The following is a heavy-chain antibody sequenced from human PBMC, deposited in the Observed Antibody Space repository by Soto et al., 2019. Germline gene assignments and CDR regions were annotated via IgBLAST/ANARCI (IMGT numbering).Heavy chain of an antibody. J-gene: IGHJ6*02. V-gene: IGHV1-2*04. CDR2: INPKSGGT. CDR3: ARGDSTDCSNGVCSFFYNHDMDV. CDR1: GYSFTDYH. Sequence: ASVKVSCKASGYSFTDYHIHWVRQAPGQGLEWLGRINPKSGGTSTAQKFQGWVTMTTDTSISTVSMELTRLTSDDTAIYYCARGDSTDCSNGVCSFFYNHDMDVWGQGTTVTVSS. D-gene: IGHD2-8*01.